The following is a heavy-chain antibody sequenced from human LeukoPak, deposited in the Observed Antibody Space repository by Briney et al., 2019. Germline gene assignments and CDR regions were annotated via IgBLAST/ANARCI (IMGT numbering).Heavy chain of an antibody. CDR1: GYTFTSNY. Sequence: ASVKVSCKVSGYTFTSNYMHWVRQAPGQGLEWMGIINPSGGSTSYAPRFQGRVTMTRDMSTSTVYMELSSLRSEDTAVYYCARFRGRSAYYLDYWGQGTLVTVSS. CDR3: ARFRGRSAYYLDY. CDR2: INPSGGST. V-gene: IGHV1-46*01. D-gene: IGHD2-15*01. J-gene: IGHJ4*02.